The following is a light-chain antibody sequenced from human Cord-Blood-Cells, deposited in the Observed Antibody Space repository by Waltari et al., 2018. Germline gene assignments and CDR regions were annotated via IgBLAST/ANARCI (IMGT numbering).Light chain of an antibody. Sequence: EIVMTQSPATLSVSAGDSATLSSRASQSVSSNLAWYQQKPGQAPRLLIYGASTRATGIPARFSGSGYGTEFTLTISSLQSEDFAVYYCQQYNNWPLTFGGGTKVEIK. CDR3: QQYNNWPLT. CDR2: GAS. V-gene: IGKV3-15*01. J-gene: IGKJ4*01. CDR1: QSVSSN.